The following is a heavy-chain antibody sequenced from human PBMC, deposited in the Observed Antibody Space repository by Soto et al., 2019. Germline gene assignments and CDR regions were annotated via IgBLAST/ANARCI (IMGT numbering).Heavy chain of an antibody. CDR1: GGTFSSYA. CDR3: ATTGYCSGGSCVVAGRYYYGMDV. Sequence: SVKVSCKASGGTFSSYAISWVRQAPGQGLEWMGGIIPIFGTANYAQKFQGRVTITADESTSTAYMELSSLRSEDTAVYYCATTGYCSGGSCVVAGRYYYGMDVWGQGTTVTVYS. CDR2: IIPIFGTA. V-gene: IGHV1-69*13. D-gene: IGHD2-15*01. J-gene: IGHJ6*02.